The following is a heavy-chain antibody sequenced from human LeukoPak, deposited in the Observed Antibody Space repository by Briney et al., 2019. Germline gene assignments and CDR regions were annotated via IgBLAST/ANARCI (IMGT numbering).Heavy chain of an antibody. CDR1: GFTFSSYG. CDR2: IRYDGSNK. J-gene: IGHJ6*03. V-gene: IGHV3-30*02. Sequence: PGRSPRLSCAASGFTFSSYGMHWVRQAPGKGLEWVAFIRYDGSNKYYADSVKGRFTISRDNSKNTLYLQMNSLRAEDTAVYYCAKDLRRYSSSPNYYMDVWGKGATVTVSS. CDR3: AKDLRRYSSSPNYYMDV. D-gene: IGHD6-13*01.